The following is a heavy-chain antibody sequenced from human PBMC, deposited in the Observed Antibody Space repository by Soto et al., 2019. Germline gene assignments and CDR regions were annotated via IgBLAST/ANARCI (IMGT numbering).Heavy chain of an antibody. V-gene: IGHV4-59*01. CDR3: ARGLRRQLLNWFDP. J-gene: IGHJ5*02. CDR1: GGSISSYY. D-gene: IGHD2-2*01. Sequence: SETLSLTCTVSGGSISSYYWIWIRQPPGKGLEWIGYISYSGSTNYNPSLKSRVTISVDTSKNQFSLKLSSVTAADTAVYYCARGLRRQLLNWFDPWGQGTLVTVSS. CDR2: ISYSGST.